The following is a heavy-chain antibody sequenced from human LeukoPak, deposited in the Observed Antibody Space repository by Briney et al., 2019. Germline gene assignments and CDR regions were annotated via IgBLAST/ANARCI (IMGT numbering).Heavy chain of an antibody. V-gene: IGHV3-30*03. CDR2: ISYDGRDK. D-gene: IGHD1-7*01. CDR3: ARETGNYYFDF. J-gene: IGHJ4*02. Sequence: GRSLRLSCAASGLTFSSSVMHWVRQAPGKRLEWVAAISYDGRDKYFADSVKGRFTISRDNSKNTVDLQVNGLRAEDTAVYYCARETGNYYFDFWGQGTLVTVSS. CDR1: GLTFSSSV.